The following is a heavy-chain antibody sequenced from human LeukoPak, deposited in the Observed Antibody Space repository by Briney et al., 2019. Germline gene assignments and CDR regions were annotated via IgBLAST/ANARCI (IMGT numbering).Heavy chain of an antibody. V-gene: IGHV3-69-1*01. Sequence: PGGSLRLSCAASGFTFSSYSMNWVRQAPGKGLEWVSSITSSSTIYYAESVKGRFTISRDNAKNSLYLQMNSLRDEDTAVYFCARAHTIFWEFDAFDLWGRGTLVTVSS. D-gene: IGHD3-3*01. CDR1: GFTFSSYS. CDR2: ITSSSTI. J-gene: IGHJ3*01. CDR3: ARAHTIFWEFDAFDL.